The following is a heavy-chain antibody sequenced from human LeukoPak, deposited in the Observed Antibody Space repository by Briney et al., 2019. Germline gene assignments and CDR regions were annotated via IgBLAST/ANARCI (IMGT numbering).Heavy chain of an antibody. V-gene: IGHV1-18*01. CDR2: ITTYNGNT. CDR1: GYTFTSYG. D-gene: IGHD6-13*01. CDR3: ARSPRAADVRFDY. J-gene: IGHJ4*02. Sequence: ASVKVSCKASGYTFTSYGISWVRQAPGQGLEWMGWITTYNGNTNYPQKLQGRVTVTTDTSTNTAYLELRSLRSDDTAVYYCARSPRAADVRFDYWGQGTLVTVSS.